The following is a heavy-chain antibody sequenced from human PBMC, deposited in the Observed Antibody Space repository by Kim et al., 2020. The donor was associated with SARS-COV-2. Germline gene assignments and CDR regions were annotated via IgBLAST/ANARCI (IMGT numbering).Heavy chain of an antibody. Sequence: SSSTINNAHAVQGRFTLSRDNAKNSLYLKMNSLGAEDTAVYYCAILGGSDYWGQGTLVTVSS. CDR2: SSSTI. D-gene: IGHD3-16*01. J-gene: IGHJ4*02. V-gene: IGHV3-48*01. CDR3: AILGGSDY.